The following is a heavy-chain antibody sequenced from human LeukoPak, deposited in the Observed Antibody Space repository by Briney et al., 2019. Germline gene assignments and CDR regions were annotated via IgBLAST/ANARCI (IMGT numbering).Heavy chain of an antibody. J-gene: IGHJ5*02. D-gene: IGHD2-2*01. CDR3: ARESVGYCSSTSCFLPGWFDP. Sequence: GGSLRLSCAASGFTFSSYAMHWVRQAPGKGLEYVSAISSNGGSTYYANSVKGRFTISRDNSKNTLYLQMGSLRAEDMAVYYCARESVGYCSSTSCFLPGWFDPWGQGTLVTVSS. CDR1: GFTFSSYA. V-gene: IGHV3-64*01. CDR2: ISSNGGST.